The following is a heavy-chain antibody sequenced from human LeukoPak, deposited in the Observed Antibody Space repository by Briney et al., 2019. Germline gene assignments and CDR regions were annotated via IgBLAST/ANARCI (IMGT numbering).Heavy chain of an antibody. CDR2: ISSSSSTI. D-gene: IGHD6-13*01. CDR1: GFTFSSYS. J-gene: IGHJ4*02. Sequence: GGSLRLSCAASGFTFSSYSMNWVRQAPGKGLEWVSYISSSSSTIYYADSVKGRFTISRDNAKNSLYLQMNSLRAEDTAVYYCARASESSSWTFDYWGQGTLVTVSS. V-gene: IGHV3-48*04. CDR3: ARASESSSWTFDY.